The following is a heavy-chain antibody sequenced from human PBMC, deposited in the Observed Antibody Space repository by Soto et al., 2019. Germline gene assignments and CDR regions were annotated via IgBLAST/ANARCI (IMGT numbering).Heavy chain of an antibody. D-gene: IGHD3-22*01. CDR2: IVVGSGNT. J-gene: IGHJ6*02. Sequence: QMQLVQSGPEVKKPGTSVKVSCKASGFTFTSSAVQWVRQARGQRLEWIGWIVVGSGNTNYAQKFQERVTITRDMSTSTAYMELSSLRSEDTAVYYCAADPYYYDSRGASYYGMDVWGQGTTVTVSS. V-gene: IGHV1-58*01. CDR3: AADPYYYDSRGASYYGMDV. CDR1: GFTFTSSA.